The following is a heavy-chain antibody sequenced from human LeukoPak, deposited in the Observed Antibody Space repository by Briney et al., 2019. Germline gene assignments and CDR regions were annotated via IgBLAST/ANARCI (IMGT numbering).Heavy chain of an antibody. CDR3: ARHSAEVEQWLVPAFDI. D-gene: IGHD6-19*01. Sequence: GGSLRLSCAASGFTFSSYAMHWVRQAPGKGLEGVAVISYDGSNKYYADSVKGRFTISRDNSKNTLYLQMNSLRAEDTAVYYCARHSAEVEQWLVPAFDIWGQGTMVTVSS. CDR1: GFTFSSYA. V-gene: IGHV3-30-3*01. J-gene: IGHJ3*02. CDR2: ISYDGSNK.